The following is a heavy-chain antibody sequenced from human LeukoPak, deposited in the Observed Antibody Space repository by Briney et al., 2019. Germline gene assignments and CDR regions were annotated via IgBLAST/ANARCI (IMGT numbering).Heavy chain of an antibody. CDR1: GFTFSSYA. J-gene: IGHJ4*02. CDR3: SSFDH. Sequence: GGSLRLSCAASGFTFSSYAMHWVRQAPGKGLEWVAVISYDGSNKYYADSVKGRFTISRDNSKNTLYLQMNSLRAEDTAVYYCSSFDHWGQGTLVIVSS. D-gene: IGHD6-6*01. V-gene: IGHV3-30-3*01. CDR2: ISYDGSNK.